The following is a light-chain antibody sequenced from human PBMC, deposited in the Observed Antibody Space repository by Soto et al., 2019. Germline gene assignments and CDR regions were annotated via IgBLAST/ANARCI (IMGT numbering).Light chain of an antibody. J-gene: IGKJ1*01. Sequence: DIQLTQSPSFLSASVGDRFTITCRASQGISSYLAWYQQKPGKAPNLLIHTASTLQTGVPSRFSGSGSGTEFTLTISSLQPEDFATYYCQQRHSYPITFGQGTKVDI. V-gene: IGKV1-9*01. CDR2: TAS. CDR3: QQRHSYPIT. CDR1: QGISSY.